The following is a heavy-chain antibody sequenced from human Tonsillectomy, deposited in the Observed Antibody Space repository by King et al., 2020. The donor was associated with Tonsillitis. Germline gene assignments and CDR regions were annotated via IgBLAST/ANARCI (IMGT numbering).Heavy chain of an antibody. CDR1: GGSFSAYH. CDR3: AGGRGVVLVVPTINAFDN. Sequence: VQLQQWGAGLLKPSETLSLTCAVYGGSFSAYHWSWIRQPPGKGLEWIGEINHSGSTNYNAYLKSRVTISVDTSKNQFSLNLNSVTAADTAVYYCAGGRGVVLVVPTINAFDNRGQATMVTVSS. V-gene: IGHV4-34*01. CDR2: INHSGST. J-gene: IGHJ3*02. D-gene: IGHD2-8*02.